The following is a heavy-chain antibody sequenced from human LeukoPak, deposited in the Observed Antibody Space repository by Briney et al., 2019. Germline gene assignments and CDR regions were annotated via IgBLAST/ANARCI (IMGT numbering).Heavy chain of an antibody. V-gene: IGHV3-23*01. CDR1: GFTFSNYA. CDR3: ARGVDYFDY. J-gene: IGHJ4*02. CDR2: ISGSADST. Sequence: GGSLRLSCVGSGFTFSNYAMSWVRQAPGKGLGWVSGISGSADSTYYTDSVKGRFTISRDNSKSTLYLQMNSLRAEDTAVYYCARGVDYFDYWGQGTLVTVSS.